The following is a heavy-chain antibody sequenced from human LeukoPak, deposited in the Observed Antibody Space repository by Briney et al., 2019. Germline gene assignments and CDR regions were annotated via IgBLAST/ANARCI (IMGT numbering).Heavy chain of an antibody. CDR1: GFTFSSYE. V-gene: IGHV3-48*03. Sequence: GGSLRLSCAASGFTFSSYEMNWVRQAPGKGLEWVSYISSSGSTIYYADSVKGRFTISRDNAKNSLYLQMNSLRAEDTAVYYCARIYSSSWHIFDYWGQGTLVTVSS. CDR2: ISSSGSTI. J-gene: IGHJ4*02. CDR3: ARIYSSSWHIFDY. D-gene: IGHD6-13*01.